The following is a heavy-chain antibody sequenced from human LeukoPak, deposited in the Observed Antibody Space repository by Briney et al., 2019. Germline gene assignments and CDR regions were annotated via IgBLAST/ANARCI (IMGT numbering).Heavy chain of an antibody. CDR2: INHSGST. CDR1: GGSFSGYY. V-gene: IGHV4-34*01. D-gene: IGHD5-18*01. Sequence: PSETLSLTCAVYGGSFSGYYWSWIRQPPGKGLEWIGEINHSGSTNYNPSFKSRVTISVDTSKNQFSLKLSSVTAADTAVYYCARGPDTAMGDYWGQGTLVTASS. J-gene: IGHJ4*02. CDR3: ARGPDTAMGDY.